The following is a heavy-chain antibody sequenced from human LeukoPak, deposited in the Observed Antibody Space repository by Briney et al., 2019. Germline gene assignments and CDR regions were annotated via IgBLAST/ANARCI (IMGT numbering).Heavy chain of an antibody. D-gene: IGHD2-15*01. J-gene: IGHJ6*02. V-gene: IGHV1-69*04. CDR3: ARVKSCSGGSCYSVGSDYYYYYGMDV. CDR2: IIPILGIA. CDR1: GGTFSSYA. Sequence: GASVKVSCKASGGTFSSYAISWVRQAPGQGIEWMGRIIPILGIANYAQKFQGRVTITADKSTSTAYMELSSLRSEDTAVYYCARVKSCSGGSCYSVGSDYYYYYGMDVWGQGTTVTVSS.